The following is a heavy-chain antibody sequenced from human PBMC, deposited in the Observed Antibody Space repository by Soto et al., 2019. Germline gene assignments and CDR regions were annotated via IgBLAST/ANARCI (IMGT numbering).Heavy chain of an antibody. CDR2: LNPDTGNT. D-gene: IGHD5-18*01. CDR3: ARDIQSVGPRANDAFDV. Sequence: VQGDQSGAELKKRGASVNISCTASGFTFSDNLINWVRQVPGQGLEWMGWLNPDTGNTRYSETFQGRVTISRHPSASIAYLELSGLENEDTALYFCARDIQSVGPRANDAFDVWGQGTMITVSS. V-gene: IGHV1-3*01. J-gene: IGHJ3*01. CDR1: GFTFSDNL.